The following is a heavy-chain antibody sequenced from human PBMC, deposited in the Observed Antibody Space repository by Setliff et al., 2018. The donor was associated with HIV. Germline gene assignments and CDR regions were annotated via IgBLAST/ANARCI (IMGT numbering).Heavy chain of an antibody. V-gene: IGHV1-69*10. Sequence: SVKVSCKASGGTFNTHAFSWVRQAPGQGLEWMGGIIPVRGLANYARNFQGRVTITADTSTNTAYLEVVSLRSEDTTIYYCARHYFDSNSYYRPHFDSWGQGTPVTVSS. CDR1: GGTFNTHA. D-gene: IGHD3-22*01. J-gene: IGHJ5*01. CDR2: IIPVRGLA. CDR3: ARHYFDSNSYYRPHFDS.